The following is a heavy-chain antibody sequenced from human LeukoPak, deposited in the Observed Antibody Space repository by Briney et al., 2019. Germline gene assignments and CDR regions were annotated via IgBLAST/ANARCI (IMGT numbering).Heavy chain of an antibody. D-gene: IGHD6-13*01. CDR3: AREADSSSWYGSFDY. CDR2: IKQDGSEK. J-gene: IGHJ4*02. Sequence: GGSLRLSCAASGFTFSSYWMSWVRQAPGKGLEWVANIKQDGSEKYYVDSVKGRFTISRDNSKNTLYLQMNSLRAEDTAVYYCAREADSSSWYGSFDYWGQGTLVTVSS. CDR1: GFTFSSYW. V-gene: IGHV3-7*01.